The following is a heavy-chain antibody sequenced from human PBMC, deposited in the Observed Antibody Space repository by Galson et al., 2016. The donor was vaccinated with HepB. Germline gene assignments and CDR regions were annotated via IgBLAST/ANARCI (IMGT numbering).Heavy chain of an antibody. CDR3: SRWDLVHAFDI. J-gene: IGHJ3*02. V-gene: IGHV1-3*01. Sequence: SVKVSCKASGYTVTSQAVHWVRQAPGQRLEWMGWINAGNGNTKYSQKFQGRVTFTRDTSANTAYMELSSLRSEDTALYYCSRWDLVHAFDIWGQGTMVTVSS. CDR2: INAGNGNT. CDR1: GYTVTSQA. D-gene: IGHD3-10*01.